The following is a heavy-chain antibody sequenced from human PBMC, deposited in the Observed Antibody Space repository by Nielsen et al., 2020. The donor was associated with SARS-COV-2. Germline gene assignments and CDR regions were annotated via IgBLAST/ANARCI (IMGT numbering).Heavy chain of an antibody. CDR1: GFTFSNFE. Sequence: GESLKISCAASGFTFSNFEMNWVRQAPGKGLAWVARVNGDGSKTLYADSVKGRFTISRDNARSTLYLQMNDLRADDTAVYYCARLRDDGYYFDTGPYDHWGQGALVIVSS. J-gene: IGHJ4*02. D-gene: IGHD3-22*01. V-gene: IGHV3-74*03. CDR3: ARLRDDGYYFDTGPYDH. CDR2: VNGDGSKT.